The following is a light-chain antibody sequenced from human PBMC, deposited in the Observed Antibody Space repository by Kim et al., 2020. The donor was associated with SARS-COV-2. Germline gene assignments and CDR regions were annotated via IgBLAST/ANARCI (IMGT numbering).Light chain of an antibody. Sequence: QRVTISCTRGSSNIGSYYDVHWYQQFPETAPKLLIYGNSNRPSGVPDRFSASKSGTSASLAITGLQPEDEADYYCQSYDRSLSAVVFGGGTQLTVL. CDR1: SSNIGSYYD. V-gene: IGLV1-40*01. CDR2: GNS. CDR3: QSYDRSLSAVV. J-gene: IGLJ2*01.